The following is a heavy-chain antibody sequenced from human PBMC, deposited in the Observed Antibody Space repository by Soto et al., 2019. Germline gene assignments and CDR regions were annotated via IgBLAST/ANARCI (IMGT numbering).Heavy chain of an antibody. Sequence: EVQLLESGGGLVQPGGSLRLSCAASGFTFSSYAMSWVRQAPGKGLERVSAISGSGGSTYYADSVKGRFTISRDNSKNTLYLQMNSLRAEDTAVYYCAKDLLLWFGEFVFDYWGQGTLVTVSS. D-gene: IGHD3-10*01. J-gene: IGHJ4*02. V-gene: IGHV3-23*01. CDR2: ISGSGGST. CDR3: AKDLLLWFGEFVFDY. CDR1: GFTFSSYA.